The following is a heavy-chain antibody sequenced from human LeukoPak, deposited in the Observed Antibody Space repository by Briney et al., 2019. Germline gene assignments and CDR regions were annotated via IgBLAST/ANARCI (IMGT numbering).Heavy chain of an antibody. D-gene: IGHD5-12*01. CDR1: GGFVNNSRYY. CDR2: IYHSGTT. V-gene: IGHV4-39*01. CDR3: ARTGGYEQFDY. J-gene: IGHJ4*02. Sequence: KPSETLSLTCTVSGGFVNNSRYYWGWIRQTPGKGLEWIATIYHSGTTYYNPSLKSRVTISVATSNTQFSLEVNSMTVADTGVYYCARTGGYEQFDYWGQGCSLSVSS.